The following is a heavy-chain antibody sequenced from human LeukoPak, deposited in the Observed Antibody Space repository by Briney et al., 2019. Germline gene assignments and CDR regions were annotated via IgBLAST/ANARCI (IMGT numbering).Heavy chain of an antibody. CDR3: ARGDSGYDYYYYYGMDV. D-gene: IGHD5-12*01. J-gene: IGHJ6*02. CDR1: GGSISSSY. Sequence: SETLSLTCTVSGGSISSSYWSWIRQPPGKGLEWIGYIYHSGRTNYNPSLKSRVTISVDTSKNHFSLKLSSVTAADTAVYYCARGDSGYDYYYYYGMDVWGQGTTVTVSS. V-gene: IGHV4-59*08. CDR2: IYHSGRT.